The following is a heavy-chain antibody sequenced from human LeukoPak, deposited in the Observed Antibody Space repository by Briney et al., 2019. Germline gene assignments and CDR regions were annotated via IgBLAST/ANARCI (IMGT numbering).Heavy chain of an antibody. CDR1: GFTVSSNY. CDR2: IYSGGST. J-gene: IGHJ4*02. V-gene: IGHV3-53*01. CDR3: ARAGDSSSSGYYFDY. Sequence: GGSLRLSCAASGFTVSSNYMSWVRQAPGKGLEWVSAIYSGGSTYYADSVKGRFTISRDNSKNTLYLQMNSLRAEDTAVYYCARAGDSSSSGYYFDYWGQGTLVTVSS. D-gene: IGHD6-6*01.